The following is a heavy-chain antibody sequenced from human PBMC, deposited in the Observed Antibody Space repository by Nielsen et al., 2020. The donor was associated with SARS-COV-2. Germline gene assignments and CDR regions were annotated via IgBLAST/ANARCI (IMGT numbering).Heavy chain of an antibody. CDR2: IYPGDSDT. V-gene: IGHV5-51*01. D-gene: IGHD4-17*01. CDR1: GYSFTSYW. Sequence: GKSLKISCQCSGYSFTSYWIGWVRQMPGKGLEWMGIIYPGDSDTRYSPSFQGQVTISADKSISTAYLQWSSLKASDTAMYYCARRGYGDYDAFDIWGQGTTVTVSS. J-gene: IGHJ3*02. CDR3: ARRGYGDYDAFDI.